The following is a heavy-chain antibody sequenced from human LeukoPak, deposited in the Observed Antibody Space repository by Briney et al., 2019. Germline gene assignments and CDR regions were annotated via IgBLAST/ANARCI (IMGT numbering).Heavy chain of an antibody. Sequence: SETLSLTCTVSGGSISSSSYYWGWIRQPPGKGLEWIGSIYYSGSTYYNPSLKSRVTISVDTSENQFSLKLSSVTAADTAVYYFAKNQFSYYYCSSGFLTYFLGQGTLVTVSS. D-gene: IGHD3-22*01. V-gene: IGHV4-39*07. CDR3: AKNQFSYYYCSSGFLTYF. J-gene: IGHJ4*02. CDR2: IYYSGST. CDR1: GGSISSSSYY.